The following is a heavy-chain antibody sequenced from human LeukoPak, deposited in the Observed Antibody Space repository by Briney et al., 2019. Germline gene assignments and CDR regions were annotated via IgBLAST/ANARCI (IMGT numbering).Heavy chain of an antibody. CDR2: INPKTGGT. CDR3: ARVLDDSNEDYYYYYMDV. D-gene: IGHD3-3*01. CDR1: GYTVTDYY. Sequence: ASVKVSCKASGYTVTDYYFHWLRQAPGQGLEWMGWINPKTGGTKFLQKFQGRVTMTRDTSISTAYMELSRLRSDDTAVYYCARVLDDSNEDYYYYYMDVWGKGTTVTISS. V-gene: IGHV1-2*02. J-gene: IGHJ6*03.